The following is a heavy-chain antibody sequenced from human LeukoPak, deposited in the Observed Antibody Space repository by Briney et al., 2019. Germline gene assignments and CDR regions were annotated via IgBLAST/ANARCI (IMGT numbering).Heavy chain of an antibody. V-gene: IGHV4-34*01. D-gene: IGHD3-22*01. CDR3: ARGPRGYDLLAYYYYGMDV. CDR1: SGSFSGHY. Sequence: SETLSLTCAVYSGSFSGHYWSWIRQPPGKGLEWIGEVNHSGSTNYNPSLKSRVTISVDTSKSQLSLKVSSVTAADTAVYYCARGPRGYDLLAYYYYGMDVWGQGTTVTVSS. CDR2: VNHSGST. J-gene: IGHJ6*02.